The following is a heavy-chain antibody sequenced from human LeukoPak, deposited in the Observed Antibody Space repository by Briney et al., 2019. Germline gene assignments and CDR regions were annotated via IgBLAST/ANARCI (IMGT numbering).Heavy chain of an antibody. CDR2: INAGNGNT. Sequence: GASVKVSCKASGYIFTSYAMHWVRQAPGQRLEWMGWINAGNGNTKYSQKFQGRVTITRDTSASTAYMELSSLRSEDTAVYYCARDRYYYGSGRPGWFDPWGQGTLVTVSS. J-gene: IGHJ5*02. D-gene: IGHD3-10*01. V-gene: IGHV1-3*01. CDR1: GYIFTSYA. CDR3: ARDRYYYGSGRPGWFDP.